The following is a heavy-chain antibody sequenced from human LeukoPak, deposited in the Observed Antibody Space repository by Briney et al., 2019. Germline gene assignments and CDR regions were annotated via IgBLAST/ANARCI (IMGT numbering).Heavy chain of an antibody. Sequence: QPGGSLRLSCAAYGLFVSKNYMSWVRQPPGKGLQWVSVIYSGGRTYYGDSVKGRFTISRDNSKNTLYLQMNSLRAEDTAVYYCARNSWFRTTGGYFDYWGRGALVTVSS. D-gene: IGHD4-17*01. CDR3: ARNSWFRTTGGYFDY. V-gene: IGHV3-66*01. CDR2: IYSGGRT. J-gene: IGHJ4*02. CDR1: GLFVSKNY.